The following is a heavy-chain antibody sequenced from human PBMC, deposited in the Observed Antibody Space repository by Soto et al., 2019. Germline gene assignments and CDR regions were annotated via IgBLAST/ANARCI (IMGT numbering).Heavy chain of an antibody. CDR2: IWYDGSKK. CDR1: GFTFSSFG. J-gene: IGHJ6*02. V-gene: IGHV3-33*01. CDR3: ARDASYYSLWSGYYPSRNGMDV. D-gene: IGHD3-3*01. Sequence: PWGSLRLSCAASGFTFSSFGIHFFRQAPFKWLEWVSLIWYDGSKKSYGDSVKGRFTISRDNSRNTVYLQMNSLRADDTAVYYCARDASYYSLWSGYYPSRNGMDVWGQGTTVTVSS.